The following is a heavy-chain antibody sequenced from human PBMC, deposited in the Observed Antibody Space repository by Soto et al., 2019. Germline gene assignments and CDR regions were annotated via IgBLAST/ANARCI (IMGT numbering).Heavy chain of an antibody. V-gene: IGHV6-1*01. J-gene: IGHJ4*02. CDR3: ARATQTRYCSSTSCYVSPYFDY. Sequence: PSQTLSLTCAISGDSVSSNSAAWNWIRQSPSRGLEWLGRTYYRSKWYNDYAVSVKSRITINPDTSKNQFSLQLNSVTPEDTAVYYCARATQTRYCSSTSCYVSPYFDYWGQGTLVTVSS. CDR1: GDSVSSNSAA. CDR2: TYYRSKWYN. D-gene: IGHD2-2*01.